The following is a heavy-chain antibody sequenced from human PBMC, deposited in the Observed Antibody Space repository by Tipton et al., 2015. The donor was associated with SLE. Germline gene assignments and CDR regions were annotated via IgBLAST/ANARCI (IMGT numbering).Heavy chain of an antibody. CDR2: IYYSGST. J-gene: IGHJ6*02. D-gene: IGHD6-25*01. CDR3: ARRAATSFYYYGMDV. Sequence: LRLSCTVSGGSISSYYWSWIRQPPEKGLEWIGYIYYSGSTNYNPSLKSRVTISVDTSKNQFSLKLSSVTAADTAVYYCARRAATSFYYYGMDVWGQGTTVTVSS. CDR1: GGSISSYY. V-gene: IGHV4-59*08.